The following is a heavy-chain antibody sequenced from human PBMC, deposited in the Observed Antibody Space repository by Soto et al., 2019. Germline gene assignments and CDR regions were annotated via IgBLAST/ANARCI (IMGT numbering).Heavy chain of an antibody. Sequence: QVQLVESGGGGGVQPGRSLRLSCAASGFPFSSYGMHWVRQAPGKGLEWLAVISYDGRTKFYSESVKGRFTISRDNSKNTLYLHMDSLRAEETAVYYCAKRLHAGSTISPLDYWGQGTLVTVSS. J-gene: IGHJ4*02. CDR1: GFPFSSYG. CDR2: ISYDGRTK. V-gene: IGHV3-30*18. D-gene: IGHD3-10*01. CDR3: AKRLHAGSTISPLDY.